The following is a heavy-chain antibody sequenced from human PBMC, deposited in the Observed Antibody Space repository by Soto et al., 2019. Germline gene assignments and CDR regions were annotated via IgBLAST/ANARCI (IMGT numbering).Heavy chain of an antibody. CDR3: ADGGEWSFNFEY. Sequence: VQLVESGGGVVQPGRSLRLSCAASGFSFSIYAMSWVRQAPGKGLEWVSGISGSGTNTYYADSVKGRFTISRDNSKNTLYLQMNNLRVEDKAVYYCADGGEWSFNFEYWGQGTLVTVFS. D-gene: IGHD3-3*01. CDR1: GFSFSIYA. V-gene: IGHV3-23*04. J-gene: IGHJ4*02. CDR2: ISGSGTNT.